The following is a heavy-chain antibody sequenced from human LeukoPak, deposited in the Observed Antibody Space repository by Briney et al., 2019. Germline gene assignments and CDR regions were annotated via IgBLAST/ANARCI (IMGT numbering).Heavy chain of an antibody. CDR3: VRGAGAWFGELTFLFEF. Sequence: GGSLRLSCAASGFTFTSYEMNWVRQAPGKGLEWVSYIGSTGSTISYADSVKGRFTISRDNDKNSMHLQMNSLRAEDTAVYYCVRGAGAWFGELTFLFEFWGHGTLVTVSS. V-gene: IGHV3-48*03. J-gene: IGHJ4*01. D-gene: IGHD3-10*01. CDR2: IGSTGSTI. CDR1: GFTFTSYE.